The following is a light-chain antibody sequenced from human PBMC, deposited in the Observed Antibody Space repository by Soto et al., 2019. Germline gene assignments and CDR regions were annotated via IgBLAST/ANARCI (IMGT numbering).Light chain of an antibody. V-gene: IGLV2-14*01. J-gene: IGLJ1*01. Sequence: QSALTQPASVSGSPGQSITISCTGTSSDVGGYDYVSWYQQHPGKAPKLMIYEVSNRPSGVSNRFSGSKSGNTASLTISGLQAEDEADYYCSSYTSRSTLLVYVFGTGTKLTVL. CDR3: SSYTSRSTLLVYV. CDR2: EVS. CDR1: SSDVGGYDY.